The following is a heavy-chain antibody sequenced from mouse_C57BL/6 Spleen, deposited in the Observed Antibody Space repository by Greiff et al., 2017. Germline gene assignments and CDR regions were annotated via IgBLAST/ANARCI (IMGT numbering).Heavy chain of an antibody. Sequence: VQLQQPGAELVRPGSSVKLSCKASGYTFTSYWMHWVKQRPIQGLEWIGNIDPSDSETHYNQKFKDKATLTVDKSSSTAYMQLSSLTSEDSAVYYCAREGGPRSYFDYWGQGTTLTVSS. CDR3: AREGGPRSYFDY. J-gene: IGHJ2*01. CDR1: GYTFTSYW. V-gene: IGHV1-52*01. CDR2: IDPSDSET.